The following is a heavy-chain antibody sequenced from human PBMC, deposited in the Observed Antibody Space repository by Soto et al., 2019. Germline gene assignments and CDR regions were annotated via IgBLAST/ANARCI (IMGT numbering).Heavy chain of an antibody. Sequence: GGSLRLSCAASGFTFDDYAMHWGRQSPGKGLEWVSGISWNSGSIGYADSVKGRFTISRDNAKNSLYLQMNSLRAEYSALYCCTKSSLGWLQYYFDYWGQGTLVTVSS. CDR3: TKSSLGWLQYYFDY. J-gene: IGHJ4*02. D-gene: IGHD5-12*01. CDR1: GFTFDDYA. V-gene: IGHV3-9*01. CDR2: ISWNSGSI.